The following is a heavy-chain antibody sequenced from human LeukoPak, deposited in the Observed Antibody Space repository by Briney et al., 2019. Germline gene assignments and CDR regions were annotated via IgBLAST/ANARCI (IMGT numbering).Heavy chain of an antibody. CDR3: ARDRFLSSDYYDSSGYSEPMPSDYYYLDV. Sequence: SETLSLTCTVSGGSISSYYWSWIRQPAGKGLEWIGRIYTSGSTNYNPSLKSRITMSVDTSKNQFSLRLSSVSAEDTAVYYCARDRFLSSDYYDSSGYSEPMPSDYYYLDVWGKGTTVTVSS. CDR2: IYTSGST. CDR1: GGSISSYY. J-gene: IGHJ6*03. V-gene: IGHV4-4*07. D-gene: IGHD3-22*01.